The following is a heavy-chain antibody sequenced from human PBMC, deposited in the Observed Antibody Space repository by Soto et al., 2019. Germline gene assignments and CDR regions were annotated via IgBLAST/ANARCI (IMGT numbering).Heavy chain of an antibody. Sequence: SETLSLTCTVSGGSISSSSYYWGWIRQPPGKGLEWIGYIYYSGSTYYNPSLKSRVTISVDTSKNQFSLKLSSVTAADTAVYYCARVVKLAYCGGDCYDGVYYFDYWGQGTLVTVSS. D-gene: IGHD2-21*01. CDR2: IYYSGST. J-gene: IGHJ4*02. CDR3: ARVVKLAYCGGDCYDGVYYFDY. V-gene: IGHV4-39*07. CDR1: GGSISSSSYY.